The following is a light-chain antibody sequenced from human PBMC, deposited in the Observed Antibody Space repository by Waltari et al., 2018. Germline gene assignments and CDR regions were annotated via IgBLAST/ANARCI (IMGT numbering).Light chain of an antibody. J-gene: IGLJ2*01. Sequence: FMLTQPHSGSESPGQAVNSSCTRSSGKIATNFVHCYQQRPGSASTILIFGDTQRPSGVSARFSASIDSSSNSASLPISGLRAEDEAVYYCQSHDSTSNVVFGAGTKLTVL. CDR2: GDT. CDR3: QSHDSTSNVV. V-gene: IGLV6-57*04. CDR1: SGKIATNF.